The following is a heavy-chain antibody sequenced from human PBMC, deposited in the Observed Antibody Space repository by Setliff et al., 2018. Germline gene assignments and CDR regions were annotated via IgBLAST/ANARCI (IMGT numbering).Heavy chain of an antibody. Sequence: KTSETLSLTCRVSGGSISSGNYYWGSIRQPPGKGLEWVATIYYSGSTYSNPSLKSRLIISVDAPDNQFSVKLSSVTAADTAVYYCARHKSNGSGSYPSLYMDVWGKGIMVTVSS. CDR3: ARHKSNGSGSYPSLYMDV. V-gene: IGHV4-39*01. D-gene: IGHD3-10*01. CDR2: IYYSGST. J-gene: IGHJ6*03. CDR1: GGSISSGNYY.